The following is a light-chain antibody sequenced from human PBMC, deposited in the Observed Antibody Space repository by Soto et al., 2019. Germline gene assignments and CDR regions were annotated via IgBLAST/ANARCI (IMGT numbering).Light chain of an antibody. J-gene: IGKJ4*01. CDR1: QSVSSY. V-gene: IGKV3-11*01. Sequence: EIVLTQSPATLSLFPGERATLSCRASQSVSSYLAWYQHKPGQAPRLLIYDASNRATGIPARFSGSGSGTDFTLTISNLEPEDFAGYYCQQRVSWPLAFGGGTKVEI. CDR2: DAS. CDR3: QQRVSWPLA.